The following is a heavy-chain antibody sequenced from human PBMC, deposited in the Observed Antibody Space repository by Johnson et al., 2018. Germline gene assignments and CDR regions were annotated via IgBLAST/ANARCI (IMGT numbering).Heavy chain of an antibody. D-gene: IGHD7-27*01. J-gene: IGHJ3*02. V-gene: IGHV3-21*01. Sequence: VQLVQSGGGLVKPGGSLRLSCAASGFTFSSYSMTWVRQAPGKGLEWVSSISSSSTFIYYSDSVKGLFTISRDNAKNSLYLQMNSLRPEDTAVYYCARDLLSGEGDAFDIWGQGTMVTVSS. CDR2: ISSSSTFI. CDR3: ARDLLSGEGDAFDI. CDR1: GFTFSSYS.